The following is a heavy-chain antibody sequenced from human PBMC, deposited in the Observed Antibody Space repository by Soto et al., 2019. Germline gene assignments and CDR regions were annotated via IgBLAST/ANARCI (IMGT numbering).Heavy chain of an antibody. D-gene: IGHD3-10*01. J-gene: IGHJ4*02. CDR3: ASSYGSGYRAFDY. Sequence: QVQLVQSGAEVKRPGSSVKVSCKVSGDTFTFYSINWVRQAPGLGLEWMGRINPILSMSNYAQRFQGRVTMTADKSTSTAYMELSSLRSEDTAIYYCASSYGSGYRAFDYWGQGALVTVSS. CDR1: GDTFTFYS. CDR2: INPILSMS. V-gene: IGHV1-69*02.